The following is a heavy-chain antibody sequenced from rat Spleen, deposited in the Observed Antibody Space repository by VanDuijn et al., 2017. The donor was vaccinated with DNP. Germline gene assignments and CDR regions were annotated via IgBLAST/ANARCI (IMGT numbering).Heavy chain of an antibody. V-gene: IGHV5-31*01. CDR1: GFTFSNYW. Sequence: EVQLVESGGDLVQPGRSLKLSCVASGFTFSNYWMTWIRQVPGRGLEWVASITSSGGSIYYPDSVKGRFTSSRDNAKNTLYLQMTSLRSEDTATYYCARGEGLTGSSAWFAYWGQGTLVTVSS. D-gene: IGHD5-1*01. CDR3: ARGEGLTGSSAWFAY. CDR2: ITSSGGSI. J-gene: IGHJ3*01.